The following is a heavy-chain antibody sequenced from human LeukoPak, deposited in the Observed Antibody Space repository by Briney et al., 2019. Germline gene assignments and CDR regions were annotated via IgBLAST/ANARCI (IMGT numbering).Heavy chain of an antibody. CDR1: GFTFSSYA. J-gene: IGHJ6*03. D-gene: IGHD2-15*01. CDR2: FSPSGGNT. Sequence: GGSLRLSCAASGFTFSSYAMSWVRQAPGKGLEWVSTFSPSGGNTYFADSVKGRFTVSRDNSKNTLYLQMNSLRAEDTAIYYCAKNGDRGAYCSGGSCYPYYYYYMDVWGKGTTVTVSS. CDR3: AKNGDRGAYCSGGSCYPYYYYYMDV. V-gene: IGHV3-23*01.